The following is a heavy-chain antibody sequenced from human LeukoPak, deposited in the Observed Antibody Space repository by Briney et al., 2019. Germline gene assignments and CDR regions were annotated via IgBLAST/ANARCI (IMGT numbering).Heavy chain of an antibody. Sequence: GGSLRLSCAASGFXVSSNYMSWVRQAPGKGLEWVSAISGSGNSRYHADSVKGRFTISRDNSKNTLYLQMNSLRAEDTAVYYCAKTRKYYYDSSGYYIDYWGQGTLVTVSS. V-gene: IGHV3-23*01. D-gene: IGHD3-22*01. CDR3: AKTRKYYYDSSGYYIDY. CDR2: ISGSGNSR. CDR1: GFXVSSNY. J-gene: IGHJ4*02.